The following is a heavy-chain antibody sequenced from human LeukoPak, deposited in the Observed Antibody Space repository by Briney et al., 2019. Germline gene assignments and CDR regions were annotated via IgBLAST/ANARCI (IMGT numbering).Heavy chain of an antibody. J-gene: IGHJ6*03. Sequence: DSLKGRFTISRDNAKNSLYLQMNSLRAEDTAVYYCARALGYCSGVSCCSSAYYYYMDVWGKGTTVTVSS. D-gene: IGHD2-15*01. CDR3: ARALGYCSGVSCCSSAYYYYMDV. V-gene: IGHV3-7*01.